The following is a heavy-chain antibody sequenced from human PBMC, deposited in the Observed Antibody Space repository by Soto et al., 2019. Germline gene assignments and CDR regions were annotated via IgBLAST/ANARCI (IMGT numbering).Heavy chain of an antibody. CDR2: IDPSDSQT. D-gene: IGHD5-12*01. CDR3: AKKIYDSEKVQNFHSYFDP. J-gene: IGHJ4*02. Sequence: GESLKISCKGSGYSFAGYWITWVRQKPGKGLEWMGRIDPSDSQTYYSPSFRGHVTISATKSITTVFLQWSSLRASDTAMYYCAKKIYDSEKVQNFHSYFDPWGQGTPVPVPS. V-gene: IGHV5-10-1*01. CDR1: GYSFAGYW.